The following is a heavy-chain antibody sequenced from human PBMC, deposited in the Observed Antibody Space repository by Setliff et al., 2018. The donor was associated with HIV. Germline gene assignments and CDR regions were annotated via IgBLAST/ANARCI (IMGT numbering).Heavy chain of an antibody. V-gene: IGHV1-18*01. Sequence: ASVKVSCKASGYTFTSYGISWVRQAPGKGLEWMGGLDPKDGKTMYAQKFQGRVTITRDTSASTAYMELSSLRSEDTAVYYCAREIRNYDFWSGYWEDHYFDSWGQGTLVTVSS. CDR1: GYTFTSYG. CDR2: LDPKDGKT. J-gene: IGHJ4*02. CDR3: AREIRNYDFWSGYWEDHYFDS. D-gene: IGHD3-3*01.